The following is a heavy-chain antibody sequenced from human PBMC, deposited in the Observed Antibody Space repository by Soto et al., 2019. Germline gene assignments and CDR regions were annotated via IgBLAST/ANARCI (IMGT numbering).Heavy chain of an antibody. CDR2: INAGNGNR. CDR1: GYTFTSYA. V-gene: IGHV1-3*05. Sequence: QVQLVQSGAEEKKPGASVKVSCKASGYTFTSYAMHWVRQAPGQRLEWMGWINAGNGNRKYSQKFQGRVTITRDTSASTAYMELRSLRSEDTAVYYGARAVQLRGDVWGQGTTVTVSS. CDR3: ARAVQLRGDV. D-gene: IGHD1-1*01. J-gene: IGHJ6*02.